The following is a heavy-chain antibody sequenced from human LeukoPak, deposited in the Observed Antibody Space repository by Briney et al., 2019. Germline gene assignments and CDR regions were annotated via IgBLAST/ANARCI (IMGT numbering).Heavy chain of an antibody. CDR3: ARTTEGGYTYGYFYYYYMDV. CDR2: IYYSGST. V-gene: IGHV4-59*01. CDR1: GGSISSYY. Sequence: SETLSLTCTVSGGSISSYYWSWIRQPPGKGLEWIAYIYYSGSTNYNPSLKSRVTISVDTSKNQFSLKLRSVTAADTAVYYCARTTEGGYTYGYFYYYYMDVWGKGTMVTISS. J-gene: IGHJ6*03. D-gene: IGHD5-18*01.